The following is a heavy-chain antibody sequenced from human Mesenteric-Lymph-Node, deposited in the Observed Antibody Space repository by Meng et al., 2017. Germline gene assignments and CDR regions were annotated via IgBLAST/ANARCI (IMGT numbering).Heavy chain of an antibody. CDR2: ISWDGGST. D-gene: IGHD2-8*01. CDR3: AKLDTMLGAFDI. Sequence: LGESWGVGVPPGGSLRLSCAASGFTFDDYAMHWVRQAPGKGLEWVSLISWDGGSTYYADSVKGRFTISRDNSKNSLYLQMNSLRAEDTALYYCAKLDTMLGAFDIWGQGTMVTVSS. CDR1: GFTFDDYA. V-gene: IGHV3-43D*03. J-gene: IGHJ3*02.